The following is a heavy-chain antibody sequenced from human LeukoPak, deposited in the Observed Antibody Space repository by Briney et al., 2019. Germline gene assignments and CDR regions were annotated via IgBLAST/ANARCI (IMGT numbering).Heavy chain of an antibody. D-gene: IGHD1-26*01. CDR1: GYTFTGYY. CDR3: ARAWELLAGVYYFDY. V-gene: IGHV1-2*02. J-gene: IGHJ4*02. CDR2: INPNSGGT. Sequence: ASVKVSCKASGYTFTGYYMHWVRQAPGQGLEWMGWINPNSGGTNYAQKFQARVTITRDTSISTAYMELSRLRSDDTAVYYCARAWELLAGVYYFDYWGQGTRVTVSS.